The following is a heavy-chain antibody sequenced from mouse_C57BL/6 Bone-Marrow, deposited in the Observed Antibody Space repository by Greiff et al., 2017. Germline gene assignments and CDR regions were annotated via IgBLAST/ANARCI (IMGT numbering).Heavy chain of an antibody. J-gene: IGHJ4*01. V-gene: IGHV3-8*01. CDR1: GYSITSDY. Sequence: EVKLQQSGPGLAKPSQTLSLTCSVTGYSITSDYWNWIRKFPGNKLEYIGYISYSGSTYYNQSLKSRISITRDTAKNQYYLQLNSVTTEDTATYSCASSGYDYYAMDYWGQGTSVTVSS. CDR3: ASSGYDYYAMDY. CDR2: ISYSGST. D-gene: IGHD2-2*01.